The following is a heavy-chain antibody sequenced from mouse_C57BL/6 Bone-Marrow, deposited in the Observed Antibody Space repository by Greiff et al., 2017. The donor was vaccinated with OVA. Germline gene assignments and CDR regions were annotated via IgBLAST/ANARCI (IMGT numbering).Heavy chain of an antibody. CDR3: ARRGTHGSSPYAMDY. CDR2: IYPGDGDT. V-gene: IGHV1-80*01. Sequence: VKLVESGAELVKPGASVKISCKASGYAFSSYWMNWVKQRPGKGLEWIGQIYPGDGDTNYNGKFKGKATLTADKSSSTAYMQLSSLTSEDSAVYFCARRGTHGSSPYAMDYWGQGTSVTVSS. D-gene: IGHD1-1*01. CDR1: GYAFSSYW. J-gene: IGHJ4*01.